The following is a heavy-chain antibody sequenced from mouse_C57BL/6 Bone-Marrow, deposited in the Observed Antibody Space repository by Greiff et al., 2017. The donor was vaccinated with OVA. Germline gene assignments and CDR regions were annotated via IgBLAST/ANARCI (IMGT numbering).Heavy chain of an antibody. CDR1: GYSFTDYN. CDR2: IHPNYGTT. CDR3: APGNSYAMDY. D-gene: IGHD2-1*01. V-gene: IGHV1-39*01. Sequence: VQLQQSGPELVKPGASVKISCKASGYSFTDYNMNWVKQSTGQSLEWIGVIHPNYGTTSYNHKFKGKATLTVDQSSSTAYMQLNSLTSEDSAVYYCAPGNSYAMDYWGQGTSVTVSS. J-gene: IGHJ4*01.